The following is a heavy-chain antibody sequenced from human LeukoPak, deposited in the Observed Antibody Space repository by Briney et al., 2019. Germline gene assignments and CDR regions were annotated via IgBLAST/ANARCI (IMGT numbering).Heavy chain of an antibody. V-gene: IGHV3-30*18. CDR2: ISYDASNK. J-gene: IGHJ4*02. D-gene: IGHD5-18*01. CDR3: AKRTRGYSYGTLDY. CDR1: GFTFSSYG. Sequence: GGSLRLSCAASGFTFSSYGMHWARQSPGKGLEWVAVISYDASNKYYADSVKGRFTISRDNSKNTVYLQMNSLRAEDTAVYYCAKRTRGYSYGTLDYWGQGTLVTVSS.